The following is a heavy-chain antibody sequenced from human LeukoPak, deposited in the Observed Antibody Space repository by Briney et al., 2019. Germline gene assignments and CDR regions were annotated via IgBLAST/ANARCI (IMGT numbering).Heavy chain of an antibody. Sequence: TSETLSLTCAVSGYSISSGYYWGWIRQPPGKGLEWIGSIYHSGSTYYNPSLKSRVTISVGTSKNQFPLKLSSVTAADTAVYYCARGYSSGRKDYWGQGTLVTVSS. CDR3: ARGYSSGRKDY. V-gene: IGHV4-38-2*01. CDR2: IYHSGST. D-gene: IGHD6-19*01. J-gene: IGHJ4*02. CDR1: GYSISSGYY.